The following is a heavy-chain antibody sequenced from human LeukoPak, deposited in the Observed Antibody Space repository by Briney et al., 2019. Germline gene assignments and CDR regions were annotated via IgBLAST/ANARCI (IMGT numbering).Heavy chain of an antibody. J-gene: IGHJ4*02. D-gene: IGHD1-26*01. V-gene: IGHV3-23*01. CDR2: IMGNADDT. Sequence: AGTLSLSCVASSFTFCSYSMSRLAQAPGKGLVGVIGIMGNADDTPYADSVKGRFTISRDNSKSSLYLKRNTQRTEATDLYHCARGKRGTGRYPYFDLWGQGTPVTVPS. CDR3: ARGKRGTGRYPYFDL. CDR1: SFTFCSYS.